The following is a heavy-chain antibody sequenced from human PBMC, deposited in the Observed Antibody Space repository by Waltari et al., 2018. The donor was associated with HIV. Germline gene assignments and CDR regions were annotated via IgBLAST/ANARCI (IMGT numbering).Heavy chain of an antibody. CDR2: MNPNSVNT. V-gene: IGHV1-8*01. CDR3: ARVPEWHPDTYYYGMDV. Sequence: QGQLEQSGAEVKTPGASVKVSCTACGYAFTSYDINWVCTPTGQGLEWMGWMNPNSVNTGYAQKCQGRVTMTRNTSISTAYMELSSLRSEDTAVYYCARVPEWHPDTYYYGMDVWGQGTTVTVSS. J-gene: IGHJ6*02. D-gene: IGHD3-3*01. CDR1: GYAFTSYD.